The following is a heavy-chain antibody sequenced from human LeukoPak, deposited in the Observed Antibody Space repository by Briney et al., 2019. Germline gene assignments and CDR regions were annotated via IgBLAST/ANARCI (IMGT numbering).Heavy chain of an antibody. CDR2: IYTSGST. J-gene: IGHJ4*02. CDR3: ARGRVAATYFN. Sequence: PSQTLSLTCTVSGGSISSGSYYWRWLRQPAGKGLEWIGRIYTSGSTNYNPSLKSRVTISVDTSKNQFSLKLSSVTAADTAVYYCARGRVAATYFNWGQGTLVTVSS. CDR1: GGSISSGSYY. D-gene: IGHD2-15*01. V-gene: IGHV4-61*02.